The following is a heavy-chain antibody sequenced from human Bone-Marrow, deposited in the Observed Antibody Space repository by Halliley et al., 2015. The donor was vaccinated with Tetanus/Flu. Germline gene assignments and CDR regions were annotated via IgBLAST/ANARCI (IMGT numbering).Heavy chain of an antibody. V-gene: IGHV3-74*01. CDR3: AKDSSIWSHRDVFDL. Sequence: HINNDGTYSSYAASVKARFVISRDNPNITLYLQIRSLRADDTAVYYCAKDSSIWSHRDVFDLWGQGAMVTVSS. D-gene: IGHD3-3*02. J-gene: IGHJ3*01. CDR2: INNDGTYS.